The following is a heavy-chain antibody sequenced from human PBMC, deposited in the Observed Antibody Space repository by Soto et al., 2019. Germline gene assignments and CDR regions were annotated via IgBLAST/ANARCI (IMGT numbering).Heavy chain of an antibody. CDR1: GFTFSGYW. V-gene: IGHV3-7*03. CDR2: IKQDGSEN. D-gene: IGHD1-26*01. CDR3: ARRGRRSGNYADAFDI. J-gene: IGHJ3*02. Sequence: QPGGSLRLSCAASGFTFSGYWMSWARQAPGKGLEWVANIKQDGSENYSVDSVKGRFTISRDNAKNSLYLQMNSLKTDDTAVYYCARRGRRSGNYADAFDIWGQGTMVTVSS.